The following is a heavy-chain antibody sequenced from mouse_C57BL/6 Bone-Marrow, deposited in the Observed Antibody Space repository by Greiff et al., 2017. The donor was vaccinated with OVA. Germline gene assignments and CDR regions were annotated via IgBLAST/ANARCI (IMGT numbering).Heavy chain of an antibody. CDR3: ARQDYGSSHYYAMDY. V-gene: IGHV5-12*01. CDR2: ISNGGGST. D-gene: IGHD1-1*01. Sequence: EVKLMESGGGLVQPGGSLKLSCAASGFTFSDYYMYWVRQTPEKRLEWVAYISNGGGSTYYPDTVKGRFTISRDNAKNTLYLQMSRLKSEDTAMYYCARQDYGSSHYYAMDYWGQGTSVTVSS. CDR1: GFTFSDYY. J-gene: IGHJ4*01.